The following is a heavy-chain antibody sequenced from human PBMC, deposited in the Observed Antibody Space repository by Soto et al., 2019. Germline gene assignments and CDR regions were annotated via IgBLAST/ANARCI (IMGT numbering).Heavy chain of an antibody. CDR2: ISYDGSNK. CDR1: GFTFSSYG. J-gene: IGHJ6*03. V-gene: IGHV3-30*18. D-gene: IGHD3-10*01. CDR3: AKDVGGSGSYYPYYYYYYMDV. Sequence: GGSLRLSCAASGFTFSSYGMHWVRQAPGKGLEWVAVISYDGSNKYYADSVKGRFTISRDNSKNTLYLQMNSLRAEDTAVYYCAKDVGGSGSYYPYYYYYYMDVWGKGTTVTVSS.